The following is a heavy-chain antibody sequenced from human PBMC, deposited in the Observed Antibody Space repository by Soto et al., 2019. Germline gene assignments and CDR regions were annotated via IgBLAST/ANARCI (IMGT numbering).Heavy chain of an antibody. CDR2: ISGDSGNT. CDR1: GYMFTKSA. Sequence: VNVSCKASGYMFTKSAMHWVRQAPGQRLEWMGWISGDSGNTKYSPKLQDRVTITRDTSASTAYMELSSLRSEDTALYYCARDGVAAGNINFDYWGQGTLVTVSS. D-gene: IGHD6-19*01. CDR3: ARDGVAAGNINFDY. J-gene: IGHJ4*01. V-gene: IGHV1-3*01.